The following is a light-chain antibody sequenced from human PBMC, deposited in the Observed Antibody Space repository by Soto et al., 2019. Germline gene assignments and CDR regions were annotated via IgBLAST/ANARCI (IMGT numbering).Light chain of an antibody. CDR3: SSYTSSTTLEV. CDR2: EVT. V-gene: IGLV2-14*03. CDR1: SSDIGTYNY. Sequence: QSALTQPASVSGSLGQSITISCTGASSDIGTYNYVSWYQQHPGKAPKLMIYEVTTRPSGVSRRFSGSKSGNTASLTISGLQAEDEADYYCSSYTSSTTLEVFGTGTKVTVL. J-gene: IGLJ1*01.